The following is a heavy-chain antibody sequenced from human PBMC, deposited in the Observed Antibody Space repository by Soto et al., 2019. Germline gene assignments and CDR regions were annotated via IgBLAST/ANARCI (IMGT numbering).Heavy chain of an antibody. CDR2: IKSKADGETT. J-gene: IGHJ4*02. CDR1: GFTFSNAW. D-gene: IGHD6-6*01. CDR3: TTDLPGSSDDY. V-gene: IGHV3-15*07. Sequence: GGSLRLSCAASGFTFSNAWMHWVRQAPGKGLEWVGRIKSKADGETTDYAATVKGRFTISRDDSRNTQYLQMNSLKTEDTAVYYCTTDLPGSSDDYWGQGTLVTVSS.